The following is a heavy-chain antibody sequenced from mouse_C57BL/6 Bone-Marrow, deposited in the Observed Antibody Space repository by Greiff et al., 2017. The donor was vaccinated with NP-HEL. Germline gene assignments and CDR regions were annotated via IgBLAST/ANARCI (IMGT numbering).Heavy chain of an antibody. CDR2: IDPEDGDT. Sequence: VQLQQSGAELVRPGASVKLSCTASGFNITDYYMHWVKQRPEQGLEWIGRIDPEDGDTDYDPKFQGKATMTADTSSNTAYLQLSSLTSEDTAVYYCATLVYYGYLYAMDYWGQGTSVTVSS. V-gene: IGHV14-1*01. J-gene: IGHJ4*01. CDR3: ATLVYYGYLYAMDY. D-gene: IGHD2-2*01. CDR1: GFNITDYY.